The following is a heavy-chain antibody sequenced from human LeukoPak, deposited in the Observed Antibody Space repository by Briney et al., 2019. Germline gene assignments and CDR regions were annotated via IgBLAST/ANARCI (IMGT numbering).Heavy chain of an antibody. J-gene: IGHJ4*02. V-gene: IGHV4-34*01. D-gene: IGHD3-3*01. CDR1: GGSFSGYY. CDR3: ARLTPFFWSGYYRDY. CDR2: INHSGST. Sequence: SETLSLTCALYGGSFSGYYWSWIRQPPGKGLEWIGEINHSGSTNYNPSLKSRVTISVDTSKNQFSLKLSSVTAADTAVYYCARLTPFFWSGYYRDYWGQGTLVTVSS.